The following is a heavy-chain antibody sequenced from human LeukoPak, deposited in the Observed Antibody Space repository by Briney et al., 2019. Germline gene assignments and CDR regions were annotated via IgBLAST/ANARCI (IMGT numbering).Heavy chain of an antibody. D-gene: IGHD6-19*01. CDR1: GFTFSSNA. J-gene: IGHJ5*02. Sequence: PGGSLRLYCSASGFTFSSNAMHWDRQAPGKGLEYVSAISSNGGSTYYADSVKGRVTISRDNSKNTLYLQMSSLRAEDTAVYYCVKPLSSGWCPNLFDPWGQGTLVTVSS. V-gene: IGHV3-64D*06. CDR3: VKPLSSGWCPNLFDP. CDR2: ISSNGGST.